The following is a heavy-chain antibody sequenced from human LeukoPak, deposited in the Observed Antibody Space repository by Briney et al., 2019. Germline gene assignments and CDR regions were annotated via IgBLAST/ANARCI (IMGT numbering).Heavy chain of an antibody. CDR1: GGPISIYY. CDR2: IYTSGST. J-gene: IGHJ6*03. CDR3: ARAPGPYYYMDV. D-gene: IGHD1-1*01. V-gene: IGHV4-4*07. Sequence: SETLSLTCTVSGGPISIYYWSWIRQPAGKGLEWIGRIYTSGSTNYNPSLDSRVTMSLDTSKNQFSLKLTSVTAADTAVYYCARAPGPYYYMDVWGKGTTVTVSS.